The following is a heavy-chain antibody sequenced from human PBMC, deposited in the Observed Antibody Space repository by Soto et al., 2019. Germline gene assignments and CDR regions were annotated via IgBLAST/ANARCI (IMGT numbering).Heavy chain of an antibody. CDR1: GFTFNSYA. J-gene: IGHJ5*01. Sequence: HPGGSLRLSCAAAGFTFNSYAMTWVRQSPGKGLEWVSVISGSGGSTFYADSVKGRFTISRDNSKNTLYLEMNGLRAEDTAIYYCAKDRCSGGSCYWFDPWGQGTLVTVSS. V-gene: IGHV3-23*01. CDR2: ISGSGGST. CDR3: AKDRCSGGSCYWFDP. D-gene: IGHD2-15*01.